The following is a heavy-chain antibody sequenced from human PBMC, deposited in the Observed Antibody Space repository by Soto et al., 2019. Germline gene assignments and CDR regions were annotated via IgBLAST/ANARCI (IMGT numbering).Heavy chain of an antibody. V-gene: IGHV4-34*01. Sequence: SETLYLTCAVYGESFSGYIWTWIRQTPGKGLQWIGQINHSGSAIYNPSLKSRVTISVHTSNSQFSLELSSVTAADTAVYYCVRFWPPPYSDALTDYTDAFDYWGQGTLVTVSS. D-gene: IGHD3-9*01. CDR3: VRFWPPPYSDALTDYTDAFDY. J-gene: IGHJ4*02. CDR2: INHSGSA. CDR1: GESFSGYI.